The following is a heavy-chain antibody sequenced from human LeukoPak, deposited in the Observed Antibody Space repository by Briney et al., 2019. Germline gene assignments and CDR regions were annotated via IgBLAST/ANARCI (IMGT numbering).Heavy chain of an antibody. V-gene: IGHV3-7*04. CDR3: ARGLWELPDPLDAFDI. Sequence: GGSLRLSCAASGFTFSSYWMSWVRQAPGKGLEWVANIKQDGSEKYYVDSVKGRFTISRDNAKNSLYLQMNSLRAEDTAVCYCARGLWELPDPLDAFDIWGQGTMVTVSS. CDR1: GFTFSSYW. J-gene: IGHJ3*02. D-gene: IGHD1-26*01. CDR2: IKQDGSEK.